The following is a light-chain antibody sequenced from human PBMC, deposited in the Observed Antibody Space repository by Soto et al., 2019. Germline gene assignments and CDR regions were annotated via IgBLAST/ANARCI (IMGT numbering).Light chain of an antibody. J-gene: IGKJ4*01. CDR2: EAS. CDR3: QKYVTSPLT. Sequence: EIVLTQSPAGLALSPGERATLSCSSSRSVSRNYLAWYQQKPGQAPRLLIYEASSRSTGIPDRFSGSASGTDFTLTISRLEPEDFAVYYCQKYVTSPLTFGGGTKGDIK. V-gene: IGKV3-20*01. CDR1: RSVSRNY.